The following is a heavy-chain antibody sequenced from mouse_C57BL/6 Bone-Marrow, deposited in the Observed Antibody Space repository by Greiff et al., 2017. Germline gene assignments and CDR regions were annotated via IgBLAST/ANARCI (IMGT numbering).Heavy chain of an antibody. V-gene: IGHV1-62-2*01. D-gene: IGHD1-1*01. CDR3: ARHEDRRATVVGAMDY. CDR1: GYTFTEYT. Sequence: QVQLQQSGAELVKPGASVKLSCKASGYTFTEYTIHWVKQRSGQGLEWIGWFYPGSGSIKYNEKFKDKATLTVDKSSSTVYMELSRLTSEDSAVYFCARHEDRRATVVGAMDYWGQGTSVTVSS. CDR2: FYPGSGSI. J-gene: IGHJ4*01.